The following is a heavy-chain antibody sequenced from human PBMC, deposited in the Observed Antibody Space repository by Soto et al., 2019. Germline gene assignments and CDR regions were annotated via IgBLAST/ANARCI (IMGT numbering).Heavy chain of an antibody. CDR3: AREGLALVPTTVNSDYYYYAMDV. CDR1: GDTFSTYT. Sequence: SVKVSCKASGDTFSTYTITWIRQAPGQGLEWMGGIIPRPATSKYAQKFQGRVTMTADESTSTVYMELSTLRPEDTAVYYCAREGLALVPTTVNSDYYYYAMDVWGQGTTVTVSS. D-gene: IGHD4-17*01. CDR2: IIPRPATS. J-gene: IGHJ6*02. V-gene: IGHV1-69*13.